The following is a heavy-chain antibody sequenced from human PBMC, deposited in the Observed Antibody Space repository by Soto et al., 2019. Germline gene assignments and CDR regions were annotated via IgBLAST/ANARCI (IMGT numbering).Heavy chain of an antibody. Sequence: XSLTLSFAASGFTFRSDWIRLGRQAPGTGLEWVANVKEDGIEKQYADSGRGRFTIARDNAKDSLYLQMKSLGAEDTAIYYRERDGFGGFFDYCGQGIQVTVS. J-gene: IGHJ4*02. CDR3: ERDGFGGFFDY. D-gene: IGHD2-2*03. CDR1: GFTFRSDW. CDR2: VKEDGIEK. V-gene: IGHV3-7*05.